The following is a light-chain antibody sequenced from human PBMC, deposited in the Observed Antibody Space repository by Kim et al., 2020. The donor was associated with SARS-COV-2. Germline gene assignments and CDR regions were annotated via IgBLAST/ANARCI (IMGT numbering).Light chain of an antibody. CDR2: DVT. J-gene: IGLJ2*01. CDR1: SSDVGSYNY. CDR3: CSYAGSVV. Sequence: SPGQSVTISCTGTSSDVGSYNYVSWYQQHPGKAPKLIIYDVTKRPSGVPDRFSGSKSGNTASLTISGLKAEDEADYYCCSYAGSVVFGGGTKLTVL. V-gene: IGLV2-11*01.